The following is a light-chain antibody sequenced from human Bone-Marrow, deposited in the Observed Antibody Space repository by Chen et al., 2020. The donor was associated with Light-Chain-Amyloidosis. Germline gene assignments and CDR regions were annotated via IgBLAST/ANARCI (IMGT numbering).Light chain of an antibody. CDR2: GKD. Sequence: SELTQDPAVSVALGQTVTITCQGDSLRRYYASWHQQKPGQAPVVVIYGKDNRPSGIPDRFSASSSGNTASFTITGAQAEDEADYYCNSRDSSGNHLLFGGGTTLTVL. J-gene: IGLJ2*01. CDR3: NSRDSSGNHLL. CDR1: SLRRYY. V-gene: IGLV3-19*01.